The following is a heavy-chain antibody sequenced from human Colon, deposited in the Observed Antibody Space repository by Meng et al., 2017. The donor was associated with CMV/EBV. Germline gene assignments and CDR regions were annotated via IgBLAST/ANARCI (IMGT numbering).Heavy chain of an antibody. D-gene: IGHD4-17*01. CDR2: IYYSGYT. Sequence: QLQLQESGTGLGKPSDTLSLTCTVPGGSISSSTYYWGWFRQTPGKGLEWIGNIYYSGYTYYNPSLKSRLTISVDTSKNQFSLKLTSVTAADTAVYYCATDYGDYYFDRWGQGTLVTVSS. CDR1: GGSISSSTYY. V-gene: IGHV4-39*07. J-gene: IGHJ4*02. CDR3: ATDYGDYYFDR.